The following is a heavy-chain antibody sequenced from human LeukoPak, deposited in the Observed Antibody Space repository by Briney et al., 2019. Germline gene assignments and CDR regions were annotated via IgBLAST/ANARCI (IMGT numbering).Heavy chain of an antibody. CDR2: IWSDGSDK. D-gene: IGHD4-11*01. V-gene: IGHV3-33*06. Sequence: GGSLRLSCAASGFTFSHYGMHWVRQAPGAGLEWVAVIWSDGSDKYYAKSVKGRFTISRDNSKNSLSLQMNSLGAEDTAVYYCVKDAQRGFDYSNSLQNWGQGILVTVSS. CDR1: GFTFSHYG. CDR3: VKDAQRGFDYSNSLQN. J-gene: IGHJ1*01.